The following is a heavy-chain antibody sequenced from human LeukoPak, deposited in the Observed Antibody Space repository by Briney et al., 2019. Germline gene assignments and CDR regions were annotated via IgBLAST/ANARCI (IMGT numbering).Heavy chain of an antibody. D-gene: IGHD4-17*01. CDR3: AREPYGDYSPYFDY. J-gene: IGHJ4*02. V-gene: IGHV1-2*02. Sequence: ASVKVSCKASGYTFTGYYMHWVRQAPGQGLEWMGWINPNSGGTNYAQKFQGRVTMTRDTSISTAYMELSRLRSDDTAVYYCAREPYGDYSPYFDYWGQGTLVTVSS. CDR2: INPNSGGT. CDR1: GYTFTGYY.